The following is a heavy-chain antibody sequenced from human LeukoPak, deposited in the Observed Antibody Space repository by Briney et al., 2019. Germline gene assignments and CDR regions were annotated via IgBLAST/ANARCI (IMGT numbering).Heavy chain of an antibody. Sequence: SETLSLTCTVPGGSISSSNYYWGWIRQPPGKGLEWYGSIYYSGSTLYNPSLKSRVTMSVDTSKNQFSLNLSSVTAADTAVYYCARLIIAAAGPGGWFDPWGQGTLVTVSS. CDR1: GGSISSSNYY. CDR3: ARLIIAAAGPGGWFDP. CDR2: IYYSGST. J-gene: IGHJ5*02. D-gene: IGHD6-13*01. V-gene: IGHV4-39*01.